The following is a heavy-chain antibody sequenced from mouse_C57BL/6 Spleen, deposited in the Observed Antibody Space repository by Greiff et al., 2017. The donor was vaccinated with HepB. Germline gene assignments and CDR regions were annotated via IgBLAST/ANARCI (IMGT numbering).Heavy chain of an antibody. D-gene: IGHD1-1*01. CDR3: TRPIYYYGSSSSFAY. CDR1: GYTFTDYE. Sequence: VQLQQSGAELVRPGASVTLSCKASGYTFTDYEMHWVKQTPVHGLEWIGAIDPETGGTAYNQKFKGKAILTADKSSSTAYMELSSLTSEDSAVYYCTRPIYYYGSSSSFAYWGQGTLVTVSA. V-gene: IGHV1-15*01. J-gene: IGHJ3*01. CDR2: IDPETGGT.